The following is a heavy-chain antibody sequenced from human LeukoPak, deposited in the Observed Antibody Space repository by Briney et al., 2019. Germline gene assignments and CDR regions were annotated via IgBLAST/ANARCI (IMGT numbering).Heavy chain of an antibody. V-gene: IGHV6-1*01. D-gene: IGHD1-1*01. CDR2: TYYRSKWSS. CDR3: ARGPGTLHC. J-gene: IGHJ4*02. Sequence: PSQTLSLTCAISGDSVSSNSATWNWIRQSPSKGLEWLGRTYYRSKWSSPYAPSVKGRITIKADTSKNQVSLQLNSVTPEDTAVYYCARGPGTLHCWGQGTLVTVSS. CDR1: GDSVSSNSAT.